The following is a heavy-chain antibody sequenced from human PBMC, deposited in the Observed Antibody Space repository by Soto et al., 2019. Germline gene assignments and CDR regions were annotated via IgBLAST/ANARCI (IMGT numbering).Heavy chain of an antibody. V-gene: IGHV1-3*01. J-gene: IGHJ4*02. CDR3: ARATMVSGVIWYYFDY. CDR1: GYTFTSYA. CDR2: INAGNGNT. Sequence: GASVKVSCKASGYTFTSYAMHWVRQAPGQRLEWMGWINAGNGNTKYSQKLQGRVTITRDTSASTAYMELSSLRSEDTAVYYCARATMVSGVIWYYFDYWGQGTLVTVSS. D-gene: IGHD3-10*01.